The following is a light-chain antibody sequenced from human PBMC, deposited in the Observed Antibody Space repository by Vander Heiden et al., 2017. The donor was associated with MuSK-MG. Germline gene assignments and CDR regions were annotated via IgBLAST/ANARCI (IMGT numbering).Light chain of an antibody. CDR3: QQYGMTPWT. V-gene: IGKV3-20*01. CDR2: DAS. CDR1: QSVTSTS. Sequence: NVLTPSPGTLSLSPGERATLSCRASQSVTSTSLAWHQQRPGQAPRLLIYDASIRATGIPDRFSGSASGTDFTLTISRLEPEDFAVYYCQQYGMTPWTFGQGTKVEIK. J-gene: IGKJ1*01.